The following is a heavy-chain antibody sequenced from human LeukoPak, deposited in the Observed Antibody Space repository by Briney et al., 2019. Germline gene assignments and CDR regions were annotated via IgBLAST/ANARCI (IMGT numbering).Heavy chain of an antibody. J-gene: IGHJ4*01. V-gene: IGHV3-23*01. D-gene: IGHD6-13*01. Sequence: QPGGSLRLSCAASGFTFSSYAMSWVRQAPGKGLEWVSSISGSGGNTFYADSVKGRFTISRDKSRNILYLQMDSLRAEDTARYYCAKGLRYKRNWYEELEFWGHGTLVTVSS. CDR1: GFTFSSYA. CDR2: ISGSGGNT. CDR3: AKGLRYKRNWYEELEF.